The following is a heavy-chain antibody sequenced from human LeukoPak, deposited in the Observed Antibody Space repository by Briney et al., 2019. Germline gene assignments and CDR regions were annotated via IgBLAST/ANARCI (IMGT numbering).Heavy chain of an antibody. V-gene: IGHV1-18*01. CDR3: AAFRIAAAGTKYSLDY. D-gene: IGHD6-13*01. CDR2: ISAYNGNT. Sequence: ASVKVSCKASGYTFTSYGISWVRQAPGQGLEWMGWISAYNGNTNYAQKLQGRVTMTTDTSTSTAYMELRSLRSDDTAVYYCAAFRIAAAGTKYSLDYWGQGTLVTASS. J-gene: IGHJ4*02. CDR1: GYTFTSYG.